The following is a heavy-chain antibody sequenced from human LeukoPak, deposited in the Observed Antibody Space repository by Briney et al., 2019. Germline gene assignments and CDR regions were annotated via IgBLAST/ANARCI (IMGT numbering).Heavy chain of an antibody. CDR2: INHGGSI. J-gene: IGHJ3*01. D-gene: IGHD6-6*01. Sequence: SETLSLTCGVYGGHFTGYFWSWIRQSPRKGPEWMGEINHGGSINSNPSLKSRVTISRDTSKNQFSLNLYSVTAADTAVYYCAKVYSSSSRDSFDVWGPGTMVTVSS. CDR1: GGHFTGYF. V-gene: IGHV4-34*01. CDR3: AKVYSSSSRDSFDV.